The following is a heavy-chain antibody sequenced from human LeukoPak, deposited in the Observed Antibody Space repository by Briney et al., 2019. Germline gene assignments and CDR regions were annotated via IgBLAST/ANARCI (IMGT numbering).Heavy chain of an antibody. Sequence: GGSLRLSCAASGFTFSRYWMSWVRQAPGKGLEWVTNIKEDGSEKYYVDSVKGRFTISRDNAKNSLYLQMNSLRAEDTAVYYCSRDRHCIGSTCYGLWGQGTRVTVSS. CDR3: SRDRHCIGSTCYGL. V-gene: IGHV3-7*01. D-gene: IGHD2-2*01. CDR2: IKEDGSEK. CDR1: GFTFSRYW. J-gene: IGHJ4*02.